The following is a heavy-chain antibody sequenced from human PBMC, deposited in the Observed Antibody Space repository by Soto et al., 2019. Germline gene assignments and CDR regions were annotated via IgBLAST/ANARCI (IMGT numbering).Heavy chain of an antibody. Sequence: VQLLESGGGLVQPGGSLRLSCAASGFTFSSYAMSWVRQAPGKGLEWVSAISGSGGSTYYADSVKGRFTISRDNSKNTLYLQMNSLRAEDTAVYYCAKVAALLRYFDWLSRPFGLDVWGQGTTVTVSS. J-gene: IGHJ6*02. V-gene: IGHV3-23*01. CDR3: AKVAALLRYFDWLSRPFGLDV. CDR2: ISGSGGST. CDR1: GFTFSSYA. D-gene: IGHD3-9*01.